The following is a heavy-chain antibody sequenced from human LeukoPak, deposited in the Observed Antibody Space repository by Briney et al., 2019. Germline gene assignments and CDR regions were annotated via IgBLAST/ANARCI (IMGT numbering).Heavy chain of an antibody. CDR2: MNPNSGVT. CDR1: GYTFTDYW. D-gene: IGHD2-15*01. CDR3: ARDPGYLQADY. Sequence: ASVKVSCKASGYTFTDYWIHWVRQAPGQGLEWMGCMNPNSGVTGYAQGFQGRVTMTRDTSISTAYMELSSLRSDDTAVYYCARDPGYLQADYWGQGTLVTVPS. V-gene: IGHV1-2*02. J-gene: IGHJ4*02.